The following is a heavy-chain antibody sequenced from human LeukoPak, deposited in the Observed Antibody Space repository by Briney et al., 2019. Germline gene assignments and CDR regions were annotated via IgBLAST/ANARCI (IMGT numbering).Heavy chain of an antibody. Sequence: GGSVKVSCKASGYTFTSYDINWVRQATGQGLEWMGWMNPNSGNTGYAQKFQGRVTITRNTSISTAYMELSSLRSEDTAVYYCARARPSMWIDYWGQGTLVTVSS. D-gene: IGHD5-12*01. V-gene: IGHV1-8*03. CDR2: MNPNSGNT. J-gene: IGHJ4*02. CDR3: ARARPSMWIDY. CDR1: GYTFTSYD.